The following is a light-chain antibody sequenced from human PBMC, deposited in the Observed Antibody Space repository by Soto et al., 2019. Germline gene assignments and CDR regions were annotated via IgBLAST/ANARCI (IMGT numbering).Light chain of an antibody. CDR1: QSISSD. CDR3: QQYNGGWT. V-gene: IGKV3-15*01. Sequence: EILMTQSPATLSVSPGERATLSCRASQSISSDLAWYQHKPGQGPRLLIYGASTRVTGIPARFSGSGSGTEFTRTISSQQCEEYAFYYCQQYNGGWTFGQGTKLEIK. J-gene: IGKJ1*01. CDR2: GAS.